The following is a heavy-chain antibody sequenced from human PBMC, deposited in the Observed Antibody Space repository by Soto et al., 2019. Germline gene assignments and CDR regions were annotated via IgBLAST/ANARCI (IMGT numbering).Heavy chain of an antibody. J-gene: IGHJ6*02. CDR3: ARADSVVYYGMDV. V-gene: IGHV4-61*01. D-gene: IGHD2-15*01. CDR2: IYYSGST. CDR1: GGSVSSGSYY. Sequence: PPETLSLTCTVSGGSVSSGSYYWSWIRQPPGKGLEWIGYIYYSGSTNYNPSLKSRVTISVDTSKNQFSLKLSSVTAADTAVYYCARADSVVYYGMDVWGQGTTVTVSS.